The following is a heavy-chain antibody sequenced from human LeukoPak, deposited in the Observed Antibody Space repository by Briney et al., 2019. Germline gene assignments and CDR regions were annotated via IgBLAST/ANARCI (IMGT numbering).Heavy chain of an antibody. D-gene: IGHD1-26*01. J-gene: IGHJ4*02. CDR1: GGSISSGSYY. V-gene: IGHV4-39*07. CDR2: IYNSGST. CDR3: ARYASGSYFRGIDY. Sequence: PSETLSLTCTVSGGSISSGSYYWSWIRQSPGKGLEWIGSIYNSGSTYYNPSLKSRLTVSIDTSKNQFSLKLNSVTAADTAVYYCARYASGSYFRGIDYWGQGTLVTVSS.